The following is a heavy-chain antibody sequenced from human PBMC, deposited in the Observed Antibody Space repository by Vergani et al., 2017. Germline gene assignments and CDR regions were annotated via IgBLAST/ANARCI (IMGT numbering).Heavy chain of an antibody. Sequence: QVQLVQSGAEVKKPGASVKVSCKASGYIFSGYYIHWVRQAPGQGLEWMAWINPNSGGTYYAQKFQGRVTMTRDTSISTAYMELSRLISDDTAVYYCARGYCSSTSCSEAYYYYMDVWGKGTTVTVSS. CDR3: ARGYCSSTSCSEAYYYYMDV. D-gene: IGHD2-2*01. CDR1: GYIFSGYY. J-gene: IGHJ6*03. CDR2: INPNSGGT. V-gene: IGHV1-2*02.